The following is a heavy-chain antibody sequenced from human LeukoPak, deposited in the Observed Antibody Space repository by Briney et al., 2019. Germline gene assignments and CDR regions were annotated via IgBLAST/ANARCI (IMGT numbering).Heavy chain of an antibody. CDR1: GVSISSSNSY. CDR3: ARQTGSGLFILP. V-gene: IGHV4-39*01. CDR2: IYYSGNT. Sequence: SETLSPTCTVSGVSISSSNSYWGWIRQPPGKGLEWIGSIYYSGNTYYNASLKSQVSISIDTSKNQFSLRLTSVTAADTAVYYCARQTGSGLFILPGGQGTLVTVSS. J-gene: IGHJ4*02. D-gene: IGHD3/OR15-3a*01.